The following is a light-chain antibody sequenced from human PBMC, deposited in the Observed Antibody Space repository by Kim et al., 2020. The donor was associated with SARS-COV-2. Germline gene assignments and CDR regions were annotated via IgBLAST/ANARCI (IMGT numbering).Light chain of an antibody. CDR2: EDN. J-gene: IGLJ3*02. V-gene: IGLV6-57*01. CDR1: SGSIASNY. CDR3: QSYDSSNPWV. Sequence: KTLPHPCNRRSGSIASNYVQWYQQRPGSSPTTVIYEDNQRPSGVPDRFSGSIDSSSNSASLTISGLKTEDEADYYCQSYDSSNPWVFGGGTQLTVL.